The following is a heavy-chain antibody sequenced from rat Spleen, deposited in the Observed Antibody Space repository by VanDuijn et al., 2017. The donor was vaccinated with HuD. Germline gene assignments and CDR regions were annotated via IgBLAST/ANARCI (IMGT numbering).Heavy chain of an antibody. V-gene: IGHV2-13*01. J-gene: IGHJ2*01. Sequence: QVQLKESGPDLVQSSQTLSLTCTVSGFSLISYAVNWVRQPPGKGLEWMGGIWGDGSTNFNSALKSRLSISRDTSKSQVFLKMNSLQTEDTATYYCARPANYGGGYYFDYWGQGFMVTVSS. CDR1: GFSLISYA. D-gene: IGHD1-11*01. CDR3: ARPANYGGGYYFDY. CDR2: IWGDGST.